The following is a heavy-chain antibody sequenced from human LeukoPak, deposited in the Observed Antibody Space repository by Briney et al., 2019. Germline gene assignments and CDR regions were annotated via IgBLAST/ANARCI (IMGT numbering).Heavy chain of an antibody. J-gene: IGHJ6*03. V-gene: IGHV1-2*02. CDR2: INPNSGGT. CDR3: ARDRGSIVGAHHYYYYMDV. D-gene: IGHD1-26*01. Sequence: ASVKVSCKASGYTFTGYYMHWGRQAPGQGLEWMGWINPNSGGTNYAQKFQGRVTMTRDTSISTAYMELSRLRSDDTAVYYCARDRGSIVGAHHYYYYMDVWGKGTTVTVSS. CDR1: GYTFTGYY.